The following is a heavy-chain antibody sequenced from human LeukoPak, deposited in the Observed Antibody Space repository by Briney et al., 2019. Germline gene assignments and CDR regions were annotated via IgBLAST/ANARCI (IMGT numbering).Heavy chain of an antibody. CDR2: ISWNSGSI. J-gene: IGHJ4*02. Sequence: SGGSLRLSCAASGFTFDDYAMHWVRQAPGKGLEWVSGISWNSGSIGYADSVKGRFTISRDNAKNSLYLQMNSLRAEDMALYYCAKDQTSGGKGEFDYWGQGTLVTVSS. D-gene: IGHD2-15*01. CDR1: GFTFDDYA. CDR3: AKDQTSGGKGEFDY. V-gene: IGHV3-9*03.